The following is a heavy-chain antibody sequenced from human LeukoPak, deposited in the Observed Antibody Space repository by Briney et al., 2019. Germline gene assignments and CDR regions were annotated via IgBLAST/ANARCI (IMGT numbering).Heavy chain of an antibody. CDR3: ARVNRGGTTGTVDWFDP. D-gene: IGHD1-1*01. J-gene: IGHJ5*02. CDR1: GGSISSYY. V-gene: IGHV4-59*01. Sequence: SETLSLTCTASGGSISSYYWSWIRQPPGKGLEWVGYIYYSGSTNYNPSLKSRVTISVDTSKNQFSLKLSSVTAADTAVYYCARVNRGGTTGTVDWFDPWGQGTLVTVSS. CDR2: IYYSGST.